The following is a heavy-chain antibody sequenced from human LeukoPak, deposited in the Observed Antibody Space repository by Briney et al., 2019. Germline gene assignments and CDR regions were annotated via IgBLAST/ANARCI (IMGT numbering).Heavy chain of an antibody. J-gene: IGHJ6*03. V-gene: IGHV3-21*01. CDR1: GFTFSSYS. Sequence: PGGSLRLSCAASGFTFSSYSMNWVRQAPGKGREWVSSISSSSSYIYYADSVKGRFTISRDNAKNSLYLQMNSLRAEDTPVYYCARDSSGWFYYMDVWGKGTTVTVSS. CDR2: ISSSSSYI. D-gene: IGHD6-19*01. CDR3: ARDSSGWFYYMDV.